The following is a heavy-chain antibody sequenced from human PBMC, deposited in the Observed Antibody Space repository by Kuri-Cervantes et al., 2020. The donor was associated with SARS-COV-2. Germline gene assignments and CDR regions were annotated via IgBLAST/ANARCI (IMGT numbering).Heavy chain of an antibody. J-gene: IGHJ2*01. D-gene: IGHD3-22*01. V-gene: IGHV3-30*09. CDR2: TSADRTKE. CDR1: GFTFSDYA. Sequence: GGSLRLSCAPSGFTFSDYAIDWVRQAPGKGLEWVAATSADRTKEYYLDSVKGRFAISRDNSKNTVYLQINSLRAEDTAVYYCARDSDTTGYYWYFDLWGRGTLVTVSS. CDR3: ARDSDTTGYYWYFDL.